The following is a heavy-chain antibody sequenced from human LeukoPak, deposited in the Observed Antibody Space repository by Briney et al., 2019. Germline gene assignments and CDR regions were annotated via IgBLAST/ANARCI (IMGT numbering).Heavy chain of an antibody. Sequence: SVTVSCKASGGTFTSYAISWVRQAPGQGLEWMGGIIPIFGTANYAQKFQDRVTITADESTSTAYMELSSLRSEDTAVYYCARGAAAVAGGGYFDYWGQGTLVTVSS. CDR3: ARGAAAVAGGGYFDY. CDR2: IIPIFGTA. J-gene: IGHJ4*02. V-gene: IGHV1-69*13. CDR1: GGTFTSYA. D-gene: IGHD6-19*01.